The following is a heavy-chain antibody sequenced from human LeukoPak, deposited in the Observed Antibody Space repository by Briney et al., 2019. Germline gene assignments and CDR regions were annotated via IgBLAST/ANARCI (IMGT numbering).Heavy chain of an antibody. D-gene: IGHD2-2*01. CDR3: AKEASPPRYCSSTSCPWGYYYYGMDV. Sequence: GGSLRLSCAASGFTFSSYAMSWVRQAPGKGWEWVSAISGSGGSTYYADSVKGRFTISRDNSKNTLYLQMNSLIAEDTAVYYCAKEASPPRYCSSTSCPWGYYYYGMDVWGQGTTVTVSS. V-gene: IGHV3-23*01. J-gene: IGHJ6*02. CDR2: ISGSGGST. CDR1: GFTFSSYA.